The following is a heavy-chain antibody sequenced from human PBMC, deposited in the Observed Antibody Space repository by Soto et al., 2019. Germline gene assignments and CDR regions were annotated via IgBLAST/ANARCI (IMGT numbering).Heavy chain of an antibody. Sequence: PXESLSLTCSAPGGPFRSSSYYWGWNRQPPGKGLEWIGSIYYSGSTYYNPSLKSRVTISVDTSKNQFSLKLSSVTAADSAVYYCARCERGTIFGVFQPDWGQGTLVTVSS. CDR3: ARCERGTIFGVFQPD. CDR2: IYYSGST. D-gene: IGHD3-3*01. J-gene: IGHJ4*02. V-gene: IGHV4-39*01. CDR1: GGPFRSSSYY.